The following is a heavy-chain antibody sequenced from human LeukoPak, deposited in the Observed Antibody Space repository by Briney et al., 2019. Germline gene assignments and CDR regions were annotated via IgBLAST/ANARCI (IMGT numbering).Heavy chain of an antibody. CDR2: ISSSSSYI. V-gene: IGHV3-48*02. CDR3: ARDRGGSAYPLFEY. Sequence: GGSLRLSCAASGFIFSDYSMNWVSQAPGKGLEWVSYISSSSSYIYYADSVKGRFTISRDNAKNSLYLQMNSLRDEDTAVYYCARDRGGSAYPLFEYWGQGTLVTVSS. J-gene: IGHJ4*02. D-gene: IGHD2-15*01. CDR1: GFIFSDYS.